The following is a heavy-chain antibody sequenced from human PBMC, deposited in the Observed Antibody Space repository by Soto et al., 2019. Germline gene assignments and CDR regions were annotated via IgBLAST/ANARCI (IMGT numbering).Heavy chain of an antibody. CDR2: IIPIFGTA. Sequence: SVKVSCKASGGTFSSYAISWVRQAPGQGLEWMGGIIPIFGTANYAQKFQGRVTITADESTSTAYMELSSLRSEDTAVYYCARDRIRGYYDSSGYSATNDAFDIWGQGTMVTVSS. CDR3: ARDRIRGYYDSSGYSATNDAFDI. CDR1: GGTFSSYA. V-gene: IGHV1-69*13. J-gene: IGHJ3*02. D-gene: IGHD3-22*01.